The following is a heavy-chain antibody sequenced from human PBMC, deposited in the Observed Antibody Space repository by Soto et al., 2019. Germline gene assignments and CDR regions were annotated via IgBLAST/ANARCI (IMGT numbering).Heavy chain of an antibody. D-gene: IGHD3-22*01. Sequence: QVQLVESGGGVVQPGRSLRLSCAASGFTFSSYAMHWVRQAPGKGLEWVAVISYDGSNKYYADSVKGRFTISRDNSKNTLYLQMNSLIAEDTSVYYCARGETYYYVSSGLVPWFDPWCQGTLVTVSS. CDR1: GFTFSSYA. CDR2: ISYDGSNK. CDR3: ARGETYYYVSSGLVPWFDP. J-gene: IGHJ5*02. V-gene: IGHV3-30-3*01.